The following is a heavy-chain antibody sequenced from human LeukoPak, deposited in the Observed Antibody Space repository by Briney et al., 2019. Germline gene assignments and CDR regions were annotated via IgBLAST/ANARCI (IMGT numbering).Heavy chain of an antibody. CDR2: MKPNSGQT. J-gene: IGHJ4*02. CDR3: ARGPPERTYSDF. Sequence: ASVTVSCKTSRYTFSKYDVNWVRQAPGQGLEWMGWMKPNSGQTGYAQRFQGRIIMTRNTSISTAYMQLNSLTSEDTAKYYCARGPPERTYSDFWGQGTLVTVSS. V-gene: IGHV1-8*01. D-gene: IGHD4-11*01. CDR1: RYTFSKYD.